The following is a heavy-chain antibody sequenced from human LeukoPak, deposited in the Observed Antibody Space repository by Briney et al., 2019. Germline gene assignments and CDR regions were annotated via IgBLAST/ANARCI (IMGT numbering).Heavy chain of an antibody. J-gene: IGHJ3*02. CDR1: GGSISSYY. V-gene: IGHV4-59*12. Sequence: PSETLSLTCTVSGGSISSYYWSWIRQPPGKGLERIGYISDSGSTNYNPSLKSRVTISVDTSKNQFSLKLSSVTAADTAVYYCARDRVKLDDAFDIWGQGTMVTVSS. CDR2: ISDSGST. CDR3: ARDRVKLDDAFDI. D-gene: IGHD1-26*01.